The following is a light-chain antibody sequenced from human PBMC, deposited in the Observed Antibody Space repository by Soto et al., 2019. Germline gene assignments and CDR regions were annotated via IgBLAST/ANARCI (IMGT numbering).Light chain of an antibody. J-gene: IGKJ1*01. CDR1: QSVSSN. CDR3: QQYNNWPLA. Sequence: EIVMTQSPATLSVSPGERATLSCRASQSVSSNLAWYQQKPGQAPRLLIYGASTRATGIPARFSGSGSGTEFTLTIRSLQSEDLAVYYCQQYNNWPLAFGQGTKGEIK. V-gene: IGKV3-15*01. CDR2: GAS.